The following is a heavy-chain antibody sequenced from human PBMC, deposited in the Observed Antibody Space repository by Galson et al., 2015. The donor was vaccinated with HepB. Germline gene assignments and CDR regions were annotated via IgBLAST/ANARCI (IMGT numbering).Heavy chain of an antibody. CDR3: ANWDY. CDR2: IATNGRDT. CDR1: GFTFTTYP. Sequence: SLRLSCAASGFTFTTYPMNWVRQAPGKGLEWVSTIATNGRDTYYADSVKGRFTISRDTSKNTLYLQMNSLRAEDTAVYYCANWDYWGQGTLVTVSS. J-gene: IGHJ4*02. V-gene: IGHV3-23*05.